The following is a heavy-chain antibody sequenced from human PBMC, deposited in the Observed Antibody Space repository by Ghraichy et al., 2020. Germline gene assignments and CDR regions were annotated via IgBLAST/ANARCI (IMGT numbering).Heavy chain of an antibody. D-gene: IGHD3-3*01. CDR1: GYTFTSYY. CDR2: INPSGGST. CDR3: ARDPSLSVGVPTPPTLDY. V-gene: IGHV1-46*01. Sequence: ASVKVSCKASGYTFTSYYMHWVRQAPGQGLEWMGIINPSGGSTSYAQKFQGRVTMTRDTSTSTVYMELSSLRSEDTAVYYCARDPSLSVGVPTPPTLDYWGQGTLVTVSS. J-gene: IGHJ4*02.